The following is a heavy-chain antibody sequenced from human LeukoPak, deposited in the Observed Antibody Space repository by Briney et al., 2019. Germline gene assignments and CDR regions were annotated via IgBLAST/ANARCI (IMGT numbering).Heavy chain of an antibody. CDR3: ARPDDYGGKPAAFNI. CDR2: IYPGDSNA. D-gene: IGHD4-23*01. V-gene: IGHV5-51*01. CDR1: GYTFITYW. Sequence: GESLKISCKGSGYTFITYWIGWVCQMPGKGLQWMGIIYPGDSNARYSPSFQGQDTISADKSINTAYLQWSSLKASDTAMYYCARPDDYGGKPAAFNIWGHGTMVTVSS. J-gene: IGHJ3*02.